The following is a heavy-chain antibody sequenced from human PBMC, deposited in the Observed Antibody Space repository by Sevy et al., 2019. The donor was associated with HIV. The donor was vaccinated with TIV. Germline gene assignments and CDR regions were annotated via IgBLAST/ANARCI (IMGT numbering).Heavy chain of an antibody. CDR1: GFTFSSYA. CDR2: ISGSGGST. CDR3: AKDQTLYYDFWSGYYTGSGYYYYYGMDV. V-gene: IGHV3-23*01. J-gene: IGHJ6*02. D-gene: IGHD3-3*01. Sequence: GGSLRLSCAASGFTFSSYAMSWVRQAPGKGLEWVSAISGSGGSTYYAYSVKGRFTISRDNSKNTLYLQMNSLRAEDTAVYYCAKDQTLYYDFWSGYYTGSGYYYYYGMDVWGQGTTVTVSS.